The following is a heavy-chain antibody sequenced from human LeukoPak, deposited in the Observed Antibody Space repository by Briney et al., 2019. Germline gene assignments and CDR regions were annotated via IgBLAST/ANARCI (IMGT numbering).Heavy chain of an antibody. J-gene: IGHJ4*02. V-gene: IGHV3-15*01. CDR3: TTTLSG. CDR2: VKSKSDGGTT. Sequence: GGSLRLSCAASGFTFSSYAMSWVRKAPGKGLEWVGRVKSKSDGGTTDYAAPVKGRFTISRDDSKNTLYLQMNSLKTEDTAVYYCTTTLSGGGQGSLVTVSS. CDR1: GFTFSSYA. D-gene: IGHD2/OR15-2a*01.